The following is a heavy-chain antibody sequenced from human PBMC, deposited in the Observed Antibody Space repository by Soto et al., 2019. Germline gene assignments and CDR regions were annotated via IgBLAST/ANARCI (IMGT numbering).Heavy chain of an antibody. CDR3: ARVPDYYYGMDV. CDR1: GGSISSYY. Sequence: PSETLSLTCTVSGGSISSYYWSWIRQPPGKGLEWIGYIYYSGSTNYNPSLKSRVTISVDTSKNQFSLKLSSVTAADTAVYYCARVPDYYYGMDVSGQGPTVTVSS. V-gene: IGHV4-59*01. CDR2: IYYSGST. J-gene: IGHJ6*02.